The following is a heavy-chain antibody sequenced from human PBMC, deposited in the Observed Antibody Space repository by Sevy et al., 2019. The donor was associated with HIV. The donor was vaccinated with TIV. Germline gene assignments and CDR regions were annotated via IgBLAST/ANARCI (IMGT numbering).Heavy chain of an antibody. D-gene: IGHD3-16*01. V-gene: IGHV4-59*08. J-gene: IGHJ6*03. CDR3: ARRRSSYGYSYYYYMDV. CDR2: VYYTGTT. Sequence: GSLRLSCTVSNDSISNSYWSWIRQSPDKRLEYIGYVYYTGTTDYNPSLRSRVTISVDTSKNQFSLKLNSVTAADTAVYYCARRRSSYGYSYYYYMDVWGKGTTVTVSS. CDR1: NDSISNSY.